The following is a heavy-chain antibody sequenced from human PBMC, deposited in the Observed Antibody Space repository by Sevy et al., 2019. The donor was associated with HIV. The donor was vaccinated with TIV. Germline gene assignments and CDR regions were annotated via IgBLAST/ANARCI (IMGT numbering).Heavy chain of an antibody. CDR1: GFTFINHA. CDR2: ISYDGSNK. J-gene: IGHJ6*02. CDR3: ARDLNGGYANYYYYGMDV. D-gene: IGHD2-8*01. V-gene: IGHV3-30*04. Sequence: GGSLRLSCAASGFTFINHAMHWVRQAPGKGLEWVTVISYDGSNKYYADSVKGRFTISRDTSKSTVYLQMDSLRAEDTAVYYCARDLNGGYANYYYYGMDVWGQGTTVTVSS.